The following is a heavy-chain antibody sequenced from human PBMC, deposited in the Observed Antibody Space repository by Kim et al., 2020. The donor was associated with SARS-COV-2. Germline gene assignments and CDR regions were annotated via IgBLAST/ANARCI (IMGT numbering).Heavy chain of an antibody. J-gene: IGHJ5*02. V-gene: IGHV3-7*01. Sequence: GGSLRLSCVASGFGFSTSWMTWVRQAPGKGLEWVASITQGGSGQYYLDSVRGRFTVSRDDPKNSLFLQMNTLRVEDTAVYYCAGGGQESWGQGTLVTVSS. D-gene: IGHD3-10*01. CDR3: AGGGQES. CDR1: GFGFSTSW. CDR2: ITQGGSGQ.